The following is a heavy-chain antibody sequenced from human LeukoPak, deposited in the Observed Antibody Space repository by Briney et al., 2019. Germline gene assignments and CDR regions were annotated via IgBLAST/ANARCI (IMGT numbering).Heavy chain of an antibody. CDR3: AKVYCRGGNFPLPFFDS. Sequence: GGSLRLSCAVSGFTLTEHALSWVRQAPGEGLEWVSGIIDVGDTYYADSVKGRFTISRDSSKNTMYLQMNSLRAEDTATYYCAKVYCRGGNFPLPFFDSWAQGTLVTSSS. CDR2: IIDVGDT. D-gene: IGHD2-15*01. V-gene: IGHV3-23*01. J-gene: IGHJ4*02. CDR1: GFTLTEHA.